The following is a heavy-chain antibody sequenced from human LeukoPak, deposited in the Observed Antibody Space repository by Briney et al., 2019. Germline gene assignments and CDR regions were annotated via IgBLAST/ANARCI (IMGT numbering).Heavy chain of an antibody. CDR2: IRYGGITQ. CDR1: GFTFTSYA. V-gene: IGHV3-30*02. D-gene: IGHD1-26*01. J-gene: IGHJ4*02. Sequence: PGGSLRLSCAASGFTFTSYAMHWVRQAPGKGLEWVACIRYGGITQFYADSVKGRFTISRDTSENTVYLQMISLRTEDTAIYYCAKAKWDSDRGEALDFWGQGTLVTVSS. CDR3: AKAKWDSDRGEALDF.